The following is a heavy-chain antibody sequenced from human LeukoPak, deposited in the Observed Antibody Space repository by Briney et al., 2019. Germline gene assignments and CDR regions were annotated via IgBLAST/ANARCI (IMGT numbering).Heavy chain of an antibody. D-gene: IGHD6-19*01. Sequence: GGSLRLSCAASGFTFDDYAMHWVRQAPGKGLEWVSGISWNSGSMGYADSVKGRFTISRDNAKNSLYLQMNSLRAEDTALYYCAKGHSGWYYFDYWGQGTLVTVSS. CDR3: AKGHSGWYYFDY. CDR1: GFTFDDYA. CDR2: ISWNSGSM. V-gene: IGHV3-9*01. J-gene: IGHJ4*02.